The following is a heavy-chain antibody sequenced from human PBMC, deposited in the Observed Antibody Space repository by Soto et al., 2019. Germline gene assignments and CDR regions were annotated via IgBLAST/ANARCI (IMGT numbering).Heavy chain of an antibody. CDR2: IKQDGSEK. Sequence: VQLVESGGGLVQPGGSLRLSCAASGFTFSSYWMSWVRQAPGKGLEWVANIKQDGSEKYYVDSVKGRFTISRDNAKNSLYLQMNSLRAEDTAVYYCARVIQWLVPRGAFDIWGQGTMVTVSS. CDR3: ARVIQWLVPRGAFDI. J-gene: IGHJ3*02. CDR1: GFTFSSYW. V-gene: IGHV3-7*05. D-gene: IGHD6-19*01.